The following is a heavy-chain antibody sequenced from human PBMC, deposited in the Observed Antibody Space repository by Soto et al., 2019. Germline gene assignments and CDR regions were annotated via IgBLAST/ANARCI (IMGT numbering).Heavy chain of an antibody. J-gene: IGHJ3*02. CDR2: INPSGGST. Sequence: ASVKVSCKASGYTFTSYYMHWVRQAPGQGLEWMGIINPSGGSTSYAQKFQGRVTMTRDTSTSTVYMELSSLRSEDTAVYYCARDWDYDSSGYYHDDAFDIWGQGTMGTASS. CDR1: GYTFTSYY. V-gene: IGHV1-46*01. D-gene: IGHD3-22*01. CDR3: ARDWDYDSSGYYHDDAFDI.